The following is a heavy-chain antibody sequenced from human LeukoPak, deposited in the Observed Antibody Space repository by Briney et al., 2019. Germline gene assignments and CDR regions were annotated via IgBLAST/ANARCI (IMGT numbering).Heavy chain of an antibody. V-gene: IGHV3-66*02. CDR2: IYSGGST. CDR1: GFTVSSNY. J-gene: IGHJ6*02. D-gene: IGHD3-16*01. Sequence: GGSLRLSCAASGFTVSSNYMSWVCQAPGKGLEWVSVIYSGGSTYYADSVKGRFTISRDNSKNTLYLQMNSLRAEDTAVYYCARFQHYYYYGMDVWGQGTTVTVSS. CDR3: ARFQHYYYYGMDV.